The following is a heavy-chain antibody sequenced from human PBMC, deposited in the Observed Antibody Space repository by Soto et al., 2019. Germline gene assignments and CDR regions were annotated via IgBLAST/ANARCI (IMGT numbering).Heavy chain of an antibody. CDR2: IYHSGST. J-gene: IGHJ4*02. V-gene: IGHV4-30-2*01. CDR3: ARAGPQGYFDY. CDR1: GGSISSGGYS. Sequence: SETLSLTCAVSGGSISSGGYSWSWIRQPPGKGLEWIGYIYHSGSTYYNPSLKSRVTISVDRSKNQSSLKLSSVTAADTAVYYCARAGPQGYFDYWGQGTLVTVSS.